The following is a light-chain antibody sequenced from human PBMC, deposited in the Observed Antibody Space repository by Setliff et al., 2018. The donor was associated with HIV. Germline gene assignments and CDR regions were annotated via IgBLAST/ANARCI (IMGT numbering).Light chain of an antibody. CDR3: SSYTSSSTYV. CDR2: DNT. Sequence: QSALTQPASVSGSPGQSITISCTGTSSDIGGYNFVSWYQQYPGEAPKLIISDNTKRPSEVSDRFSASKSGNTASLTISGLRAEDEADYYCSSYTSSSTYVFGLGTKVTVL. CDR1: SSDIGGYNF. J-gene: IGLJ1*01. V-gene: IGLV2-14*03.